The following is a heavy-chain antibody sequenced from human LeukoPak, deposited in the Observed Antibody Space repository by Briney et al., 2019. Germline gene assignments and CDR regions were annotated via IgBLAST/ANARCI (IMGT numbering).Heavy chain of an antibody. Sequence: GGSLRPSCAASGFTFSSYAMSWVRQAPGKGLEWVSAISGSGGSTYYADSVKGRFTISRDNSKNTLYLQMNSLRAEDTAVYYCAKLGAYTIPYGWFDPWGQGTLVTVSS. CDR2: ISGSGGST. D-gene: IGHD2-21*01. CDR3: AKLGAYTIPYGWFDP. V-gene: IGHV3-23*01. J-gene: IGHJ5*02. CDR1: GFTFSSYA.